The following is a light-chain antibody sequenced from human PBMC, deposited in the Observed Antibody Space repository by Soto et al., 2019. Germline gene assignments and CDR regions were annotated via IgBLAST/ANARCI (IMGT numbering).Light chain of an antibody. J-gene: IGKJ4*01. CDR3: QQYNSYSLT. V-gene: IGKV1-5*03. Sequence: DIQMTQSPSTLSASVGDRVTITCRASQSIDNSLAWYQQKPGKAPKLLLYKASNLEGGVPSRFSGSGSGTEFTLTISSLQPDDFATYYCQQYNSYSLTFGGGTKVDIK. CDR1: QSIDNS. CDR2: KAS.